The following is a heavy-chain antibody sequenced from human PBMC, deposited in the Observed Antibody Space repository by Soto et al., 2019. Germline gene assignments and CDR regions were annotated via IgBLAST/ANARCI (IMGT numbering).Heavy chain of an antibody. J-gene: IGHJ6*03. V-gene: IGHV3-9*01. CDR3: AKDILGGFPGYYYMDV. CDR1: GFTFDDYA. Sequence: EVQLVESGGGLVQPGRSLRLSCAASGFTFDDYAMHWVRQAPGKGLEWVSGISWNSGSIGYADSVKGRFTISRDNAKNSLYLQMNSLRAEDTALYYCAKDILGGFPGYYYMDVWGKGTTVTVSS. CDR2: ISWNSGSI. D-gene: IGHD1-1*01.